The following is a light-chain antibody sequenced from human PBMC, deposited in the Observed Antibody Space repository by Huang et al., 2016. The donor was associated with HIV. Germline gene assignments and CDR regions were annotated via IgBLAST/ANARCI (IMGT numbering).Light chain of an antibody. J-gene: IGKJ4*01. V-gene: IGKV3-11*01. Sequence: EIVLTQSPGTLSLSPGERATLSCRASQSVGTLLAWFQQKRGQSPKLLIFDTSCRATGVPARFSGAGSGTDFTLTINNLEPEDFALYFCQQRYSWPLTFGGGTTVEI. CDR3: QQRYSWPLT. CDR1: QSVGTL. CDR2: DTS.